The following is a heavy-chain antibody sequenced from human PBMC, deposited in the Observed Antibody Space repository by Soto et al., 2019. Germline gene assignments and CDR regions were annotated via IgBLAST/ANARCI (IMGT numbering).Heavy chain of an antibody. J-gene: IGHJ6*02. CDR1: GYSFTSYW. CDR2: IDPSDSYT. CDR3: VSSSPRGSSSWYGYYYYGMDV. V-gene: IGHV5-10-1*01. D-gene: IGHD6-13*01. Sequence: PGESLKISCKGSGYSFTSYWISWVRQMPGKGLEWMGRIDPSDSYTNYSPSFQAHVTISADKSISTAYLQWSSLKASDTAMYYCVSSSPRGSSSWYGYYYYGMDVWGQGTTVTVSS.